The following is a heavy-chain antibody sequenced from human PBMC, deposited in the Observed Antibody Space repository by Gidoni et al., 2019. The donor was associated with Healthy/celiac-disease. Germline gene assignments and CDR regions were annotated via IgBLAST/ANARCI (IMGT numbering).Heavy chain of an antibody. V-gene: IGHV3-49*05. J-gene: IGHJ4*02. CDR1: GFTFGAYA. D-gene: IGHD3-22*01. CDR3: TRVNTMVVVVITTFDY. Sequence: EVQLVESGGGLVKPGRSLRLSCTASGFTFGAYARSWFRQAPGKGLEWVGFMRSKAYGGTTEYAASVKGRFTISRDDSKSIAYLQMNSLKTEDTAVYYCTRVNTMVVVVITTFDYWGQGTLVTVSS. CDR2: MRSKAYGGTT.